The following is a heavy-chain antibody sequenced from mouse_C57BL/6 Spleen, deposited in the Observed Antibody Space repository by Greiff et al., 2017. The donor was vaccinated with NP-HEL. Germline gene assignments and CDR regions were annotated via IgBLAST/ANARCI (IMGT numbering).Heavy chain of an antibody. D-gene: IGHD1-1*01. CDR2: IYPGSGNT. V-gene: IGHV1-76*01. CDR3: ARDYYGSSYDFDY. J-gene: IGHJ2*01. CDR1: GYTFTDYY. Sequence: VKVVESGAELVRPGASVKLSCKASGYTFTDYYINWVKQRPGQGLEWIARIYPGSGNTYYNEKFKGKATLTAEKSSSTAYMQLSSLTSEDSAVYFCARDYYGSSYDFDYWGQGTTLTVSS.